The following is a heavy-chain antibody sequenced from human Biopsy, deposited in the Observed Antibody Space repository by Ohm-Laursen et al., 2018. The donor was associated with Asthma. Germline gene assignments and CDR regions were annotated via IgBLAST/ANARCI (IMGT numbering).Heavy chain of an antibody. Sequence: SLRLSCTASGFMFRSFGMHWVRQAPGRGLEWVAVISYDGNHKFYEDSVKGRFTISRDNSKNTLYLQTNSLRTEDTAVYYCAKRRGYSGHDNDYWGQGTLVIVSS. CDR2: ISYDGNHK. CDR3: AKRRGYSGHDNDY. CDR1: GFMFRSFG. D-gene: IGHD5-12*01. J-gene: IGHJ4*02. V-gene: IGHV3-30*18.